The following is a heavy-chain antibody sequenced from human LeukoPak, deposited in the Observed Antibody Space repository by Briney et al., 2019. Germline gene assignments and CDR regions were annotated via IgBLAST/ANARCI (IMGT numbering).Heavy chain of an antibody. J-gene: IGHJ6*03. CDR1: GFTFSSYW. V-gene: IGHV3-7*01. CDR3: ARLSAYYYGSYFYYYMDV. D-gene: IGHD3-10*01. CDR2: IKQDESER. Sequence: GGSLRLSCAASGFTFSSYWMSWVRQSPGEGPEWVANIKQDESERYTVDSVKGRFTISRDNAKNSVYLHMNSLRAEDTALYYCARLSAYYYGSYFYYYMDVWGKGTTVTVSS.